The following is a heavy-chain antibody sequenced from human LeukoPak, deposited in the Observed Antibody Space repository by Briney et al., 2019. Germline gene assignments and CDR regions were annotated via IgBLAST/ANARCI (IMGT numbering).Heavy chain of an antibody. CDR1: GYTFTSYG. CDR2: ISAYNGNT. Sequence: ASVKVSCKASGYTFTSYGISWVRQAPGQGLEWMGWISAYNGNTNYAQKLQGRVTMTTDTSTSTAYMELRSLRSDDTAVYYRARGRAAAATGWFDPWGQGTLVTVSS. D-gene: IGHD6-13*01. J-gene: IGHJ5*02. CDR3: ARGRAAAATGWFDP. V-gene: IGHV1-18*04.